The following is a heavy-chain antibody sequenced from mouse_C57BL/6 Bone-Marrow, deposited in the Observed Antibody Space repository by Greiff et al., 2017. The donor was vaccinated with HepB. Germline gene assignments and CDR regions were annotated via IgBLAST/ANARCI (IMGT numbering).Heavy chain of an antibody. J-gene: IGHJ3*01. V-gene: IGHV1-19*01. CDR3: ARGVNWDAFAY. D-gene: IGHD4-1*01. CDR1: GYTFTDYY. Sequence: VQLQQSGPVLVKPGASVKMSCKASGYTFTDYYMNWVKQSHGKSLEWIGVINPYNGGTSYNQKFKGKATLTVDKSSSTAYMELNSLTSEDSAVYYCARGVNWDAFAYWGQGTLVTVSA. CDR2: INPYNGGT.